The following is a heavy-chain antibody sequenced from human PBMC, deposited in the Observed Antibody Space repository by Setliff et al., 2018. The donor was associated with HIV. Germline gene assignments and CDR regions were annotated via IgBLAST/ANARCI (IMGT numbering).Heavy chain of an antibody. V-gene: IGHV3-48*01. J-gene: IGHJ3*02. D-gene: IGHD3-22*01. CDR3: ARSMNYDTSGWSFDAFDI. Sequence: SLRLSCAASGFTFSRYNMNWVRQAPGKGLECVSHISSSSSTIDYADSVKGRFTISRDNAKNSLYLQMNSLRAEDTAVYYCARSMNYDTSGWSFDAFDIWGQGTMVTVSS. CDR2: ISSSSSTI. CDR1: GFTFSRYN.